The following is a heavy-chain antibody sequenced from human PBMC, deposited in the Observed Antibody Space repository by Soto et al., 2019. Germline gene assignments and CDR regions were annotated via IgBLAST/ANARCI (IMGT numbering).Heavy chain of an antibody. V-gene: IGHV3-23*01. CDR3: SKSLGATRTFAY. D-gene: IGHD1-26*01. CDR2: ISYSGGNT. Sequence: PGGSLRLSCAASGFTFSSFGMSWVRQAPGKGLEWVSSISYSGGNTYYADSVKGRFTISRDNSKNTLYLQMNSLRAEDTAVYYCSKSLGATRTFAYWGQRTLVTVSS. J-gene: IGHJ4*02. CDR1: GFTFSSFG.